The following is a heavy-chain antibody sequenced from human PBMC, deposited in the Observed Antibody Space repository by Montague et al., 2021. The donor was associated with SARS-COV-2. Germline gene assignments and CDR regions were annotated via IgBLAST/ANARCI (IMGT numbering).Heavy chain of an antibody. J-gene: IGHJ5*01. V-gene: IGHV2-5*01. CDR2: IYCNGDK. D-gene: IGHD3-10*01. CDR3: AHSPISLVRGSIPNGFDS. Sequence: TLSLTCAVSGGSISSYYWSWIRQPPGKALEWLALIYCNGDKRYSPSLKSRLTITKDTSKNQVFLIMSNMNPVDTATYYCAHSPISLVRGSIPNGFDSWGQGTLVTVSS. CDR1: GGSISSYYW.